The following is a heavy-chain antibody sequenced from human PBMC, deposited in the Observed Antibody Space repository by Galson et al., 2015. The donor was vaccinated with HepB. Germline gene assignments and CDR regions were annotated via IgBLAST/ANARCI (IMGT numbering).Heavy chain of an antibody. CDR3: AKITATSPHIYYYGMDV. V-gene: IGHV1-69*06. CDR2: IIPIFGTA. D-gene: IGHD3-10*01. CDR1: GGTFSSYA. J-gene: IGHJ6*02. Sequence: SVKVSCKASGGTFSSYAISWVRQAPGQGLEWMGGIIPIFGTANYAQKLVRRVTISADKFTSTAYMELRSLRSEDTAVYYCAKITATSPHIYYYGMDVWGQGITVTVSS.